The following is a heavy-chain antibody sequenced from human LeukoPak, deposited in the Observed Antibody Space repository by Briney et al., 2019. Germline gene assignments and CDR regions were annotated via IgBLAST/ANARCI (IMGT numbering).Heavy chain of an antibody. D-gene: IGHD2-2*01. CDR1: GFTFSSYW. CDR3: ARDDCSSISCYHNWFDP. CDR2: IKQDGSEK. J-gene: IGHJ5*02. V-gene: IGHV3-7*01. Sequence: GGSLRLSCAASGFTFSSYWMCWVRQAPGKGLEWVANIKQDGSEKYYVDSVKGRFTISRDNAKNSLYLQMNSLRAEDTAVYYCARDDCSSISCYHNWFDPWGQGTLVTVSS.